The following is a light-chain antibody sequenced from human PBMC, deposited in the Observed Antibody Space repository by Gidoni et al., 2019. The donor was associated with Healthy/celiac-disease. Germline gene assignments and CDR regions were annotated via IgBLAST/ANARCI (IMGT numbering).Light chain of an antibody. CDR3: QSYDSSLSGSGV. CDR2: ANS. Sequence: QSALTQPPSVSGAPGQRVTISCTGSSSNIGAGYDVHWYQQLPGTAPNLLIYANSNRPSGVPDRFSGSKSGTSASLAITGLQAEDEADYYCQSYDSSLSGSGVFGGGTKLTVL. J-gene: IGLJ3*02. CDR1: SSNIGAGYD. V-gene: IGLV1-40*01.